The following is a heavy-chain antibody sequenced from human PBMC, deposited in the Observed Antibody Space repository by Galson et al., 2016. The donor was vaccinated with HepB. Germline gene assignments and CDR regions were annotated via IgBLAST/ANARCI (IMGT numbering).Heavy chain of an antibody. V-gene: IGHV1-3*01. CDR2: INAGDGST. Sequence: SVKVSCKASGYTFTSYAMHWVRQAPGQRLEWMGWINAGDGSTKYSQKFQGRVTLTRDTSASTAYMDLSSLRSEDTAVYFCAREMRDGYTNYYYYALDVWGQGTTVTVSS. CDR3: AREMRDGYTNYYYYALDV. CDR1: GYTFTSYA. D-gene: IGHD5-24*01. J-gene: IGHJ6*02.